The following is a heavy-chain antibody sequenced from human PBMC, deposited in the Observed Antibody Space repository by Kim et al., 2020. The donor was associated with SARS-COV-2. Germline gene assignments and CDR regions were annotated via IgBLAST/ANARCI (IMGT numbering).Heavy chain of an antibody. CDR3: ARISTVTGFGY. J-gene: IGHJ4*02. D-gene: IGHD4-17*01. V-gene: IGHV4-39*01. CDR2: FHYSGST. CDR1: GGSISTRNYY. Sequence: SETLSLNCSVSGGSISTRNYYWGWIRQPPGKGLEWIGTFHYSGSTYYNPSLKSRVTISVDTSKNQFSLNLTSVTAADTAVYFCARISTVTGFGYWGQGTLVTVSS.